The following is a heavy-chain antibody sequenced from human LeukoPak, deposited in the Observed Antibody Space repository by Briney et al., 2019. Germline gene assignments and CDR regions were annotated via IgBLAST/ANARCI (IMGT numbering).Heavy chain of an antibody. CDR1: GGSFSGYY. CDR3: ASCLSRIAAPMGAFDI. Sequence: SETLSLTCAVCGGSFSGYYWSWIRQPPGKGLEWIGEINHSGSTNYNPSLKSRVTISVDTSKNQFSLKLSSVTAADTAVYYCASCLSRIAAPMGAFDIWGQGTMVTVSS. J-gene: IGHJ3*02. D-gene: IGHD6-6*01. V-gene: IGHV4-34*01. CDR2: INHSGST.